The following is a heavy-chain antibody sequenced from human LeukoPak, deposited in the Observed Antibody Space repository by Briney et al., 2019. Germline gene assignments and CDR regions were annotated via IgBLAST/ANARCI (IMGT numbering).Heavy chain of an antibody. J-gene: IGHJ6*03. CDR3: ARVLVAYYYYYMDV. CDR1: GYTFTGYY. Sequence: GASVKVFCKASGYTFTGYYMHWVRQAPGQGLEWMGWINPNSGGTNYAQKFQGRVTMTRDTSISTAYMELSRLRSDDTAVYYCARVLVAYYYYYMDVWGKGTTVTVSS. D-gene: IGHD1-26*01. CDR2: INPNSGGT. V-gene: IGHV1-2*02.